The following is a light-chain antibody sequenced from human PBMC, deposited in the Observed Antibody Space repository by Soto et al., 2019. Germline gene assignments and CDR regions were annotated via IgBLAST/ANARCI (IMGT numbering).Light chain of an antibody. Sequence: VLTQPASLSGSPGQSITISCTGTSSDVGSYNLVSWYQQHPGKAPKLMIYEGNKRPSGVSNRFSGSKSGNTASLTISGLQAEDEADYYCCSYASRDTYVFGTGTKVTVL. CDR2: EGN. V-gene: IGLV2-23*01. CDR3: CSYASRDTYV. CDR1: SSDVGSYNL. J-gene: IGLJ1*01.